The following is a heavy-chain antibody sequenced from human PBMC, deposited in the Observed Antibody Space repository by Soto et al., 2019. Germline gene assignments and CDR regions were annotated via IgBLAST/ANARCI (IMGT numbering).Heavy chain of an antibody. D-gene: IGHD2-15*01. CDR2: ISSSSSYI. CDR1: GFTFSSYS. Sequence: NPVGSLRLSCAASGFTFSSYSMNWVRQAPGKGLEWVSSISSSSSYIYYADSVKGRFTISRDNAKNSLYLQMNSLRAEDTAVYYCARDSSATAFDIWGQGTMVTVSS. J-gene: IGHJ3*02. CDR3: ARDSSATAFDI. V-gene: IGHV3-21*01.